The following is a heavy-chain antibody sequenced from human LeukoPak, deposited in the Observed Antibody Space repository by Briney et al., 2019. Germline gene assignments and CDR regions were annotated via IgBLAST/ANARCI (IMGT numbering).Heavy chain of an antibody. CDR2: ICYSGST. V-gene: IGHV4-59*01. D-gene: IGHD6-19*01. CDR3: ARGGSGWLSYYYYMDV. Sequence: PSETLSLTCTVSGGSISSYYWSWSRQPPGRGLEWIGYICYSGSTNYNPSLKSRVTISVDTSKNQFSLKLSSVTAADTAVYYCARGGSGWLSYYYYMDVWGKGTMVTVSS. CDR1: GGSISSYY. J-gene: IGHJ6*03.